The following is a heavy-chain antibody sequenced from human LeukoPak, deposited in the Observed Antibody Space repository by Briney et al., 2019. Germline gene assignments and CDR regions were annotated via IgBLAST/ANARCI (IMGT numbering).Heavy chain of an antibody. CDR2: INHSGST. CDR1: GGSISSYY. V-gene: IGHV4-34*01. J-gene: IGHJ5*02. CDR3: ARPFAVADYNWFDP. Sequence: SETLSLTCTVSGGSISSYYWSWIRQPPGKGLEWIGEINHSGSTNYNPSLKSRVTISVDTSKNQFSLKLSSVTAADTAVYYCARPFAVADYNWFDPWGQGTLVTVSS. D-gene: IGHD6-19*01.